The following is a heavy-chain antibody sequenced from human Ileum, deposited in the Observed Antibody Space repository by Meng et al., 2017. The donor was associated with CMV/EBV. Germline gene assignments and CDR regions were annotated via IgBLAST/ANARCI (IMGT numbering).Heavy chain of an antibody. CDR3: VRDPDIVIEPGAAGEFEY. Sequence: GGSLRLSCVASGFTFRSYTMHWVRQAPGKGLEWVAVISYDGGDKYYVDSVKGRFTISRDNSKDTLYLQMNRLRGDDTAVYYCVRDPDIVIEPGAAGEFEYWGQGNLVTVSS. CDR1: GFTFRSYT. V-gene: IGHV3-30*04. D-gene: IGHD2-2*01. CDR2: ISYDGGDK. J-gene: IGHJ4*02.